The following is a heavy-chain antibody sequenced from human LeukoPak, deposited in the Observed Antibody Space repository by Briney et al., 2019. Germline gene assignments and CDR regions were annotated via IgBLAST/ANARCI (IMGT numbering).Heavy chain of an antibody. CDR3: ASQMADTGGDFDY. CDR2: ISYDGSNK. Sequence: GGSLRLSCAASGFTFSSYAMHWVRQGPGQGLEWVAVISYDGSNKYCADSVKGRFTISRDNSKNTLYLQMNSLRAEDTAVYYCASQMADTGGDFDYWGQGTLVTVSS. CDR1: GFTFSSYA. V-gene: IGHV3-30-3*01. D-gene: IGHD5-24*01. J-gene: IGHJ4*02.